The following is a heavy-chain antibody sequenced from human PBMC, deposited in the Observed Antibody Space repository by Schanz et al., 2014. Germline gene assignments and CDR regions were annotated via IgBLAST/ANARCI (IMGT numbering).Heavy chain of an antibody. CDR1: RFAFSNCG. V-gene: IGHV3-30*02. Sequence: QVQLVESGGGVVQPGKSLRLSCAASRFAFSNCGMHWVRQAPGKGLEWVAFIRYDASNEYYADSVKGRFTISRDNSKNSLYPQMNRLSPDDTAVYDGAKALKPYIASRNGLDVWGQGTTVTVSS. J-gene: IGHJ6*02. CDR3: AKALKPYIASRNGLDV. CDR2: IRYDASNE. D-gene: IGHD3-16*01.